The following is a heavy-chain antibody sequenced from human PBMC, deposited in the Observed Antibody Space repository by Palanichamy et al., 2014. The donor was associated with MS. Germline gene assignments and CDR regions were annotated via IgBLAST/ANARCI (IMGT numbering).Heavy chain of an antibody. V-gene: IGHV4-59*11. D-gene: IGHD3/OR15-3a*01. Sequence: QVQLQESGPGLVKPSETLSLTCTVSGGSSSGHYWNWFRQAPEKGLEWIGYIHYSGSTNYNPSLRSRVTISEDASKNQFSLSLSFVTAADTATYYCAGGTGWRTDYWGQGRLVTVSS. CDR1: GGSSSGHY. CDR3: AGGTGWRTDY. J-gene: IGHJ4*02. CDR2: IHYSGST.